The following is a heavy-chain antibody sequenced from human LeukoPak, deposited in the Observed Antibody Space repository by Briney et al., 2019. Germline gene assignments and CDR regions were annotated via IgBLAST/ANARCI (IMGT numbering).Heavy chain of an antibody. CDR1: GGSFSGYY. Sequence: SETLSLTCAVYGGSFSGYYWSWIRQPPGKGLEWIGEINHSGSTNYNPSLKSRVTISVDTSKNQFSLKLSSVTAADTAVYYCARLLRYCYGDRNAWFDPWGQGTLVTVSS. CDR2: INHSGST. CDR3: ARLLRYCYGDRNAWFDP. D-gene: IGHD3-10*01. V-gene: IGHV4-34*01. J-gene: IGHJ5*02.